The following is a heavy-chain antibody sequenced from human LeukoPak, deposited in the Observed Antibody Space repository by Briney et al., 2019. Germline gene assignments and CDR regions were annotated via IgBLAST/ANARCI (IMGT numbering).Heavy chain of an antibody. D-gene: IGHD1-26*01. CDR3: VRQGLQSGTYPAY. Sequence: GESLKISCKGSGYSFTSYWIGWLRQMPGRGLEWMGMLYPDGSATTYHPSFEGRVTISADKSVTTAYLEWNSLKASDTALYYCVRQGLQSGTYPAYWGPGTLVTVSS. CDR2: LYPDGSAT. V-gene: IGHV5-51*01. J-gene: IGHJ4*02. CDR1: GYSFTSYW.